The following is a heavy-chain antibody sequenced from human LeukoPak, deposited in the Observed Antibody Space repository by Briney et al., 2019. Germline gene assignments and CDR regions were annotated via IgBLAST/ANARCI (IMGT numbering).Heavy chain of an antibody. J-gene: IGHJ6*02. Sequence: SETLSLTCSVSGDSITTSYWNWIRQPPGQGLEWIGSIFYSGNTKYNPALQSRVAISVDTSKNQFSLEVNSVTAADTAVYYCARVLPDFWSGYYHWRGYGMDVWGQGTTVTVSS. V-gene: IGHV4-59*01. CDR1: GDSITTSY. CDR3: ARVLPDFWSGYYHWRGYGMDV. D-gene: IGHD3-3*01. CDR2: IFYSGNT.